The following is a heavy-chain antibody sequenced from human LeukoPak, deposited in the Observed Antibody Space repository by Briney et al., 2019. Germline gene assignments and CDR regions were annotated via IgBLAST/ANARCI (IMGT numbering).Heavy chain of an antibody. V-gene: IGHV4-39*01. Sequence: SETLSLTCTVSGGSISSSSYYWGWVRQPPGKGLEWIVSIYYSGSTYYNPSLKSRVTISVYMSKNQFSLKLSSVTAADTAVYYCATSEYGSGSYLLETHFDYWGQGTLVTVSS. CDR3: ATSEYGSGSYLLETHFDY. D-gene: IGHD3-10*01. J-gene: IGHJ4*02. CDR2: IYYSGST. CDR1: GGSISSSSYY.